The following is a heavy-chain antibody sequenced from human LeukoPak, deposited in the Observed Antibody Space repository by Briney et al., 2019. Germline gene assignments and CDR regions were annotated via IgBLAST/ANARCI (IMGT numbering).Heavy chain of an antibody. D-gene: IGHD3-3*02. CDR1: GGSISSGSYY. CDR3: ARDVAIFGVVDAFDI. CDR2: IYTSGST. Sequence: PSETLSLTCTVSGGSISSGSYYWSWIRQPAGKGLEWIERIYTSGSTNYNHSLKSRVTISVDTSKNQFSLKLSSVTAADTAVYYCARDVAIFGVVDAFDIWGQGTMVTVSS. V-gene: IGHV4-61*02. J-gene: IGHJ3*02.